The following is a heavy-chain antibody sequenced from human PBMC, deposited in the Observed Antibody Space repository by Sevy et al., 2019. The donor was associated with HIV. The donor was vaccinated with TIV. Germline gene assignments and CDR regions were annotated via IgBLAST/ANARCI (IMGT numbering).Heavy chain of an antibody. J-gene: IGHJ4*02. D-gene: IGHD2-8*01. V-gene: IGHV3-23*01. Sequence: GGSLRLSCAASGFTFSKYSMSWVRQPPGKGLEWVSTLSFGCGEINSADSVKGRFTISRDNSKSSVYLQMNNLRPEDTGVYYCAREGCTKPHDYWGQGTLVTVSS. CDR2: LSFGCGEI. CDR1: GFTFSKYS. CDR3: AREGCTKPHDY.